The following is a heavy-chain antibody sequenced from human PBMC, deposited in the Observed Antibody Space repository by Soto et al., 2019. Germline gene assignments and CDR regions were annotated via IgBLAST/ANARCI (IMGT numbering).Heavy chain of an antibody. V-gene: IGHV1-46*01. D-gene: IGHD1-1*01. CDR1: GYTFTKYY. Sequence: GASVKVSCKASGYTFTKYYMHWVRQAPGQGLEWMGMINPGGGSTSYTQKFQGRVTMTRDTSTSTVYMELSSLRSEDTALYYCARDRREVQSSRFKEFDPRGQRTLVTVSS. CDR2: INPGGGST. CDR3: ARDRREVQSSRFKEFDP. J-gene: IGHJ5*02.